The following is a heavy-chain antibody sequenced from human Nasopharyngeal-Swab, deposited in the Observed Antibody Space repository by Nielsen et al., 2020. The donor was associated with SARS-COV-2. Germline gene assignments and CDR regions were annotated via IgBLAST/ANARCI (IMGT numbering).Heavy chain of an antibody. D-gene: IGHD4-17*01. V-gene: IGHV3-23*01. CDR2: ISGSGGST. Sequence: GESLKISCAASGFTFSSYAMSWVRQAPGKGLEWVSAISGSGGSTYYADSVKGRFTISRDNSKNTPYLQMNSRRAEDTAVYYCAGGGPDYGDYDGFDPWGQGTLVTVSS. CDR3: AGGGPDYGDYDGFDP. CDR1: GFTFSSYA. J-gene: IGHJ5*02.